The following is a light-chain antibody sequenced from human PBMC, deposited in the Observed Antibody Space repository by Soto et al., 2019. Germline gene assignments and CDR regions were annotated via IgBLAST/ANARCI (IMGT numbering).Light chain of an antibody. CDR3: QQYYSSPPT. J-gene: IGKJ1*01. CDR2: WAS. V-gene: IGKV4-1*01. Sequence: DIVMTQSPDSLAVSLGERATINCKSGQLVLYSSNHKNYLAWYQQKPGQPPKLLLYWASTRESGVPDRFSGGGSGTDFTLTISSLQAEDVAVYYCQQYYSSPPTFGQGTRVEI. CDR1: QLVLYSSNHKNY.